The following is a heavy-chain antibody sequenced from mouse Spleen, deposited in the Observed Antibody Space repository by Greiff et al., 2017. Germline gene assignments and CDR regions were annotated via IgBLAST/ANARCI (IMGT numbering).Heavy chain of an antibody. CDR2: IYPGSGNT. V-gene: IGHV1-66*01. J-gene: IGHJ1*01. CDR3: ARDRNTGAGYFDV. Sequence: VKLLESGPELVKPGASVKISCKASGYSFTSYYIHWVKQRPGQGLEWIGWIYPGSGNTKYNEKFKGKATLTADTSSSTAYMQLSSLTSEDSAVYYCARDRNTGAGYFDVWGAGTTVTVSS. CDR1: GYSFTSYY. D-gene: IGHD5-2*01.